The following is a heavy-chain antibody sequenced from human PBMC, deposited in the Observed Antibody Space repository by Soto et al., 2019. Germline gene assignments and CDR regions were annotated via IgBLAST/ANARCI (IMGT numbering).Heavy chain of an antibody. Sequence: SETLSLTCAVYGGSFSGYYWSWIRQPPGKGLEWIGEINHSGSTNYNPSLKSRVTISVDTSKNQFSLKLSSVTAADTAVYYCARCGFFGVVRDYYYYMDVWGKGTTVTVSS. CDR3: ARCGFFGVVRDYYYYMDV. V-gene: IGHV4-34*01. CDR2: INHSGST. CDR1: GGSFSGYY. J-gene: IGHJ6*03. D-gene: IGHD3-3*01.